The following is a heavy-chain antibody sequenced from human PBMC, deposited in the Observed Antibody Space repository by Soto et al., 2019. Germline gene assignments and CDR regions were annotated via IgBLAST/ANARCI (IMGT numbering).Heavy chain of an antibody. J-gene: IGHJ4*02. CDR2: ISYDGSNK. CDR1: GFTFSAYA. D-gene: IGHD1-20*01. V-gene: IGHV3-30*18. Sequence: QVQLVESGGGVVQPGRSLRLSCAASGFTFSAYAMHWVRQAPGKGLEWVAVISYDGSNKYYAVSVKDRFSISRDKDTLFLQMNSLRPEDTAVYFCTKDRQSIIIPSATGYFDFWGQGSLVTVSS. CDR3: TKDRQSIIIPSATGYFDF.